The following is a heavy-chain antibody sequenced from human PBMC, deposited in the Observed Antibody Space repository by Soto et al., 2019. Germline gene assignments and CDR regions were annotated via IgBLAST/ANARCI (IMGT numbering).Heavy chain of an antibody. CDR1: GYTFTGYY. Sequence: VASVKVSCMASGYTFTGYYMHWVRQAPGQGLEWMGWINPNSGGTNYAQKFQGWVTMTRDTSISTAYMELSRLRSDDTAVYYCAIAVASRTYYYYGMDVWGQGTTVTVSS. V-gene: IGHV1-2*04. CDR3: AIAVASRTYYYYGMDV. J-gene: IGHJ6*02. CDR2: INPNSGGT.